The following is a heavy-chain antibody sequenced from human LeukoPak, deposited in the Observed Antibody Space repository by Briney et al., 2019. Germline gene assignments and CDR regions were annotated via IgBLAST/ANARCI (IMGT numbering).Heavy chain of an antibody. CDR2: LRQDGNNK. D-gene: IGHD3-16*02. J-gene: IGHJ2*01. Sequence: GGSLRLSCQASGFVFENYYMYWIRQVPGKGLEWVAHLRQDGNNKIYADSLKGRFTISRNNSEKTVFLQMNSLRPEDTAVYYCARDAAMTYRGYFGIWGRGTLVTVSS. CDR3: ARDAAMTYRGYFGI. V-gene: IGHV3-30*02. CDR1: GFVFENYY.